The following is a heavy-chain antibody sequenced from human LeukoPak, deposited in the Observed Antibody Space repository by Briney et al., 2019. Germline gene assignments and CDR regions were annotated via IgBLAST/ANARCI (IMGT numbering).Heavy chain of an antibody. CDR1: GFTFSSYS. J-gene: IGHJ4*02. V-gene: IGHV3-48*04. Sequence: GGSLRLSCAASGFTFSSYSMNWVRQAPGKGLEWVSYISSSSSTIYYAGSVKGRFTISRDNAKNSLYLQMNSLRAEDTAVYYCARVKEAAMAGNVFDYWGLGTLVTVSS. CDR2: ISSSSSTI. D-gene: IGHD5-18*01. CDR3: ARVKEAAMAGNVFDY.